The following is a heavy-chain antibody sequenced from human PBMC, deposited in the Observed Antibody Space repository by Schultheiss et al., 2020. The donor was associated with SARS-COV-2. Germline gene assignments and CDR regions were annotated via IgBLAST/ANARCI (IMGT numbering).Heavy chain of an antibody. CDR1: GYTFTSYG. D-gene: IGHD3-22*01. CDR2: ISAYNGNT. Sequence: ASVKVSCKASGYTFTSYGISWVRQAPGQGLEWMGWISAYNGNTNYAQKFQGWVTMTRDTSINTAYMELRRLGSDDTAAYYCARGAIATYDTTFYGMDVWGQGTTVTVSS. V-gene: IGHV1-18*01. CDR3: ARGAIATYDTTFYGMDV. J-gene: IGHJ6*02.